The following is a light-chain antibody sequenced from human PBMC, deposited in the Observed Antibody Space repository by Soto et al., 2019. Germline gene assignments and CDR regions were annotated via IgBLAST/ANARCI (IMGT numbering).Light chain of an antibody. CDR1: SSDVGSYNL. V-gene: IGLV2-23*03. J-gene: IGLJ2*01. CDR2: EGS. CDR3: CSYAGSSSFVI. Sequence: QSVLTQPASVSGSPGQSITISCIGTSSDVGSYNLVSWYQHHPGKAPKVIIYEGSQRPSGISNRFSGSKSGNTASLNISGLQAEDEAEYYCCSYAGSSSFVIFGGGTKLTVL.